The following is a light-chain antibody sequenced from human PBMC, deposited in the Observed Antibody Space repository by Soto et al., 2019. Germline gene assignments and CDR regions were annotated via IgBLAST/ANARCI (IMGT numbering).Light chain of an antibody. J-gene: IGKJ3*01. CDR3: HHYDNSPPFP. Sequence: EIVLTQSPGTLSLSPGERAILSCRASQSINNRYLAWYQQMPGRAPRLLIHGASSRAAGIPDRFSGSGSGTDFTLTINRLEPEDSPVYYCHHYDNSPPFPFGPGTTVDI. CDR2: GAS. CDR1: QSINNRY. V-gene: IGKV3-20*01.